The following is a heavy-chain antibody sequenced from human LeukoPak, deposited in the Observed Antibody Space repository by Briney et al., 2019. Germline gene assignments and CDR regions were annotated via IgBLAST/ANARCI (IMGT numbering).Heavy chain of an antibody. V-gene: IGHV4-39*01. CDR3: ARQMRDILMSGGWFDP. J-gene: IGHJ5*02. CDR2: IYYNGGT. Sequence: PSQTLSLTCRVSGGFFSSNSYYWGWIRQPPGKRLEWIGSIYYNGGTYYNPSFKSRVTMSVDTSKKQFSLKLSSVTAADTAMYYCARQMRDILMSGGWFDPWGQGTLVTVSS. D-gene: IGHD3-9*01. CDR1: GGFFSSNSYY.